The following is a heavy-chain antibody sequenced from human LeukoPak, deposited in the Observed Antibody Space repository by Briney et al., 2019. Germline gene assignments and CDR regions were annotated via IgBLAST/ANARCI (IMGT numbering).Heavy chain of an antibody. J-gene: IGHJ4*02. V-gene: IGHV3-53*01. Sequence: GGSLRLSCAASGFSVSSNYISWVRQAPGKGLEWVSVIYTDGSTKSADSVKARLTISRDTSKNTVYLQMNSLRVEDTAVYYCARATLDNWGQGTLVTVSS. CDR3: ARATLDN. CDR2: IYTDGST. CDR1: GFSVSSNY.